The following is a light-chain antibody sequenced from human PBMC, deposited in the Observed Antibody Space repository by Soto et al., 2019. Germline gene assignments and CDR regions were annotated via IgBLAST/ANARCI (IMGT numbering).Light chain of an antibody. Sequence: EIVLTQSPGTLSLSPGERASLSCRASQSVVSTYLAWYQHKPGQAPRLLIYGTSNWATGIPDGFSGSGSGTDVSLTISRLEPEDFAVYYCLQYSNSPSRGFTCGPGTKVDIK. J-gene: IGKJ3*01. CDR1: QSVVSTY. CDR2: GTS. V-gene: IGKV3-20*01. CDR3: LQYSNSPSRGFT.